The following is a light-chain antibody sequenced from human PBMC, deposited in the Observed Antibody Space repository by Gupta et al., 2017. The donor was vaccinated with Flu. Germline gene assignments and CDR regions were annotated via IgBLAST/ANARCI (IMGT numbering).Light chain of an antibody. Sequence: QSVLTQPPSASGTPGQSVTICCSGSSSNIGSNYVYWYQQLPGTAPKLLIYRNNQRPSGVPDRFSGSKSGTPASLAISGLRSEDEADYYCAAWDDSLSGWVFGGGTKLTVL. J-gene: IGLJ3*02. CDR1: SSNIGSNY. CDR2: RNN. CDR3: AAWDDSLSGWV. V-gene: IGLV1-47*01.